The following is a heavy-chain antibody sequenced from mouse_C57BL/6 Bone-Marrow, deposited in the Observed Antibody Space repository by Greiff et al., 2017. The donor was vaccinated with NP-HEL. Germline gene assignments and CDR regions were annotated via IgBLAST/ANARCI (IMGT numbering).Heavy chain of an antibody. CDR2: INPSNGGT. Sequence: QVQLKQPGTELVPPGASVKLSCKASGYTFTSYWMPWVKPRPGQGLEWIGNINPSNGGTNYNEKFKSKATLTVDKACSTAYMQLSSLTSEDSEVDYCARRQGSKAWFAYWGQGTLVTVSA. CDR3: ARRQGSKAWFAY. D-gene: IGHD6-1*01. J-gene: IGHJ3*01. CDR1: GYTFTSYW. V-gene: IGHV1-53*01.